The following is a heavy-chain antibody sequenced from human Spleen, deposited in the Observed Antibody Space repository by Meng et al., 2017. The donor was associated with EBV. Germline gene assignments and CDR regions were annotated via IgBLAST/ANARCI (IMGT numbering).Heavy chain of an antibody. CDR3: ARWRRNSRNYLAGFDP. CDR2: IYHSGRS. D-gene: IGHD2/OR15-2a*01. V-gene: IGHV4-4*02. CDR1: GGSISSSDC. J-gene: IGHJ5*02. Sequence: QVALQEAGPGLVEPSGTLSLTCAVSGGSISSSDCWSWGRQSPEKGLEWIGEIYHSGRSNYNPSLKSRVTMSVNKSKNQFSLNLSSVTAADTAVYYCARWRRNSRNYLAGFDPWGQGTLVTVSS.